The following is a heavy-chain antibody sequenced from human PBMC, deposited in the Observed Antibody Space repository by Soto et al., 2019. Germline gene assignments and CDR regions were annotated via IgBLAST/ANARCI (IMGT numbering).Heavy chain of an antibody. J-gene: IGHJ6*02. Sequence: QVQLQQWGAGLLKPSETLSLSCAVYGGSFSGYFWSWIRQPPGKGLEWIGEIDQSGSTNYNPSLKSRVTTSVGTTQKHLCLKLRCVTAADTSVYDCAGGRATVTSSRYYCPAMDVWGQGTTVTVSS. D-gene: IGHD4-17*01. V-gene: IGHV4-34*01. CDR1: GGSFSGYF. CDR3: AGGRATVTSSRYYCPAMDV. CDR2: IDQSGST.